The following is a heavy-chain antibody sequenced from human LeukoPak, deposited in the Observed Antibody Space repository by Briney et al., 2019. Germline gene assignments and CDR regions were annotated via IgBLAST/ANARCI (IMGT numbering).Heavy chain of an antibody. CDR2: IIPIFGTA. Sequence: SVKVSCKASGGTFSSYAISWVRQAPGQGLEWMGGIIPIFGTANYAQKFQGRVTITADKSTSTAYMEPSSLRSEDTAVYYCARVQRITMVRGVPGPLDWGQGTLVTVSS. J-gene: IGHJ4*02. CDR1: GGTFSSYA. D-gene: IGHD3-10*01. CDR3: ARVQRITMVRGVPGPLD. V-gene: IGHV1-69*06.